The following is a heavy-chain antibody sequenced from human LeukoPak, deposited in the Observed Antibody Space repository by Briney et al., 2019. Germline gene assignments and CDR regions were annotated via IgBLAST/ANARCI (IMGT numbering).Heavy chain of an antibody. D-gene: IGHD6-13*01. V-gene: IGHV1-69*13. CDR3: ARTEGIAAG. Sequence: GASVKVSCKASGYTFTSYGISWVRQAPGQGLEWMGGIIPIFGTANYAQKFQGRVTITADESTSTAYMELSSLRSEDTAVYYCARTEGIAAGWGQGTLVTVSS. CDR2: IIPIFGTA. J-gene: IGHJ4*02. CDR1: GYTFTSYG.